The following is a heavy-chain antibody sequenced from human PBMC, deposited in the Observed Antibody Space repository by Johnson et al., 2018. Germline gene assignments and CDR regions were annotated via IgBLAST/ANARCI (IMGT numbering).Heavy chain of an antibody. CDR3: ARDGRKLTGFIYYYYYMDV. J-gene: IGHJ6*03. CDR1: GFTFSSYA. CDR2: IRGSGGRT. Sequence: VQLVQSGGGVVQPGGSLRLSCAASGFTFSSYAMSWVRQAPGKGLEWVSAIRGSGGRTSYAQKFQGRVTRTRDTSTRTVYMELGNLRTEDTDVYYCARDGRKLTGFIYYYYYMDVWGKGTTVTVSS. D-gene: IGHD7-27*01. V-gene: IGHV3-23*04.